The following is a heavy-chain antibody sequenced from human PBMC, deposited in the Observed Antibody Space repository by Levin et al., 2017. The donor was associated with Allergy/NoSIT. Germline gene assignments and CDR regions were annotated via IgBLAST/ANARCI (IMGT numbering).Heavy chain of an antibody. J-gene: IGHJ4*02. CDR3: ARLEAGTRVDY. V-gene: IGHV3-30*04. D-gene: IGHD6-13*01. CDR2: ISYDGSNK. CDR1: GFTFSSYA. Sequence: QSSETLSLTCAASGFTFSSYAMHWVRQAPGKGLEWVAVISYDGSNKYYADSVKGRFTISRDNSKNTLYLQMNSLRAEDTAVYYCARLEAGTRVDYWGQGTLVTVSS.